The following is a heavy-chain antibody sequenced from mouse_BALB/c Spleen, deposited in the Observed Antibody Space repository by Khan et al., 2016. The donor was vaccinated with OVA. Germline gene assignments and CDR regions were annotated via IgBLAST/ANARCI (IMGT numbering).Heavy chain of an antibody. V-gene: IGHV2-6-1*01. CDR2: IWSDGTT. CDR1: GFSLTNYG. CDR3: ARQAYYHYNIMDD. D-gene: IGHD2-10*01. J-gene: IGHJ4*01. Sequence: VQLQESGPGLAAPSQSLSITCTISGFSLTNYGVHWVRQPPGKGLEWLVVIWSDGTTTYNSALKSRLTITKDNSQSQAFLKMNSLQTDDTAIYSCARQAYYHYNIMDDWGQGTSVTVSS.